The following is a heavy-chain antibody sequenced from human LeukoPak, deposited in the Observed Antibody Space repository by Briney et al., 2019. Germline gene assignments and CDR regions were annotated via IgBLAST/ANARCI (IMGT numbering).Heavy chain of an antibody. CDR1: GFTFSDYS. D-gene: IGHD4-23*01. CDR3: AKVRWNYYFDY. CDR2: ISSSSEYR. V-gene: IGHV3-21*01. Sequence: GGSLRLSCTASGFTFSDYSMNWVRQAPGKGLEWVSGISSSSEYRHYADSLKGRFTISRDNAKNSLYLQINSLRAEDTAVYYCAKVRWNYYFDYWGQGTLVTVS. J-gene: IGHJ4*02.